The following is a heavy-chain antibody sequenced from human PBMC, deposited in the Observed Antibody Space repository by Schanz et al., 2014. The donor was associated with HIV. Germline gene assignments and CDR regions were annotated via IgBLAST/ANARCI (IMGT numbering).Heavy chain of an antibody. V-gene: IGHV3-21*04. Sequence: VQLVESGGGVVQPGRSLRLSCAASGFTFSTCGMHWVRQAPGKGLEWVSSITPTGVFIYYADSVQGRVTISRDNAKNTLYLHVNSLRAEDTAVYYCAKDSGDSGGYYTYYFDYWGQGTLVTVSS. D-gene: IGHD3-22*01. CDR3: AKDSGDSGGYYTYYFDY. CDR2: ITPTGVFI. CDR1: GFTFSTCG. J-gene: IGHJ4*02.